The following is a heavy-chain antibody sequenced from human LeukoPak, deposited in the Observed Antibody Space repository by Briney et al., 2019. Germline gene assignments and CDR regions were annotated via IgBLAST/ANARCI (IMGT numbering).Heavy chain of an antibody. J-gene: IGHJ4*02. CDR2: ITPFNGNT. D-gene: IGHD5-24*01. CDR1: GYTFTSYA. V-gene: IGHV1-45*02. Sequence: SVKVSCKSSGYTFTSYAMNWVRQAPGQALEWMGWITPFNGNTNYAQKFQDRVTITRDRSMSTAYMELSSLRSEDTAMYYCANGPDGYNTYWGQGTLVTVSS. CDR3: ANGPDGYNTY.